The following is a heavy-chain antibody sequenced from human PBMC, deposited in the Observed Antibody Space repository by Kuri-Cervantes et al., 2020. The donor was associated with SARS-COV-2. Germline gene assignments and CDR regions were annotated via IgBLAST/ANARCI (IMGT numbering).Heavy chain of an antibody. J-gene: IGHJ6*02. Sequence: ASVKVSCKASGGTFSSYAISWVRQAPGQGLEWMGWISAYNGNTNYAQKLQGRVTMTTDTSTSTAYMELRSLRSDDTAVYYCARDRKAAAGTYYYYGMDVWGQGTTVTVSS. CDR2: ISAYNGNT. CDR1: GGTFSSYA. CDR3: ARDRKAAAGTYYYYGMDV. V-gene: IGHV1-18*01. D-gene: IGHD6-13*01.